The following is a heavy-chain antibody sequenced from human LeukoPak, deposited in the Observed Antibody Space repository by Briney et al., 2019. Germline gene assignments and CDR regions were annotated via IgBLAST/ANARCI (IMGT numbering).Heavy chain of an antibody. CDR1: GFTFDNYR. CDR3: AREGDYYGSGARSSNWFDP. J-gene: IGHJ5*02. CDR2: ISSSGSTI. Sequence: GGSLRLSCAASGFTFDNYRMNWVRQAPGKGLEWVSYISSSGSTIYYADSVKGRFTISRDNAKNSLYLRMNSLRAEDTAVYYCAREGDYYGSGARSSNWFDPWGQGTLVTVSS. V-gene: IGHV3-48*04. D-gene: IGHD3-10*01.